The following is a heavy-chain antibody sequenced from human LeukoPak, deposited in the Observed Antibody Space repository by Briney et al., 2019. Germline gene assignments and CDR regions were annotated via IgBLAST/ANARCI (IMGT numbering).Heavy chain of an antibody. CDR1: GFTFGSYA. J-gene: IGHJ4*02. D-gene: IGHD3-10*01. CDR2: ISLSGGST. V-gene: IGHV3-23*01. Sequence: GGSLRLSCAASGFTFGSYAMTWVRQPPGKGLEWVSTISLSGGSTYYADYVKGRFTISRDNSKNTLYLQMNSLRAEDTAVYYCAKEYHYWATMFDYWGQGTLVTVSS. CDR3: AKEYHYWATMFDY.